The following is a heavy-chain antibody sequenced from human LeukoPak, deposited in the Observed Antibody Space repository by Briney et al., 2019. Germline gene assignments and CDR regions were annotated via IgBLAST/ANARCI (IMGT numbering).Heavy chain of an antibody. CDR3: AREAEDYAFFDY. CDR1: GFTFSRYW. Sequence: PGGSLRLSCAASGFTFSRYWMSWVRQAPGKGLEWVAVISYDGSNKYYADSVKGRFTISRDNSKNTLYLQMNSLRAEDTAVYYCAREAEDYAFFDYWGQGTLVTVSS. D-gene: IGHD4-17*01. J-gene: IGHJ4*02. V-gene: IGHV3-30-3*01. CDR2: ISYDGSNK.